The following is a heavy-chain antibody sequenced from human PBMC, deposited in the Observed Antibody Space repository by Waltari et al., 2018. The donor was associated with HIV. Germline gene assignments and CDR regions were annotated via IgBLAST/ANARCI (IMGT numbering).Heavy chain of an antibody. Sequence: EEKLVQSGAAVKAPGESLKIPGKSLGNNFAGYWVGWVRQMPGKGLEWMGVIYPGDSDAVYSPSFQGRVIMSTDSSISTVYLQWSSLRASDTAMYYCARRKGDYRTAFDIWGQGTMVTASS. D-gene: IGHD4-17*01. V-gene: IGHV5-51*01. CDR2: IYPGDSDA. J-gene: IGHJ3*02. CDR1: GNNFAGYW. CDR3: ARRKGDYRTAFDI.